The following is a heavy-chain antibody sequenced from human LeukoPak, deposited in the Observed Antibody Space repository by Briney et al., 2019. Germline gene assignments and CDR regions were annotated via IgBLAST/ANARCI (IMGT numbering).Heavy chain of an antibody. D-gene: IGHD4-17*01. CDR1: GFTFSSYG. Sequence: HPGGSLRLSCAASGFTFSSYGMSWVRQAPGKGLEWVSAISGSGGSTYYADSVKGRFTISRDNSKNTLYLQMNSLRAEDTAVYYCAKGAVTTFYYYYYMDVWGKGTTVTISS. V-gene: IGHV3-23*01. CDR2: ISGSGGST. CDR3: AKGAVTTFYYYYYMDV. J-gene: IGHJ6*03.